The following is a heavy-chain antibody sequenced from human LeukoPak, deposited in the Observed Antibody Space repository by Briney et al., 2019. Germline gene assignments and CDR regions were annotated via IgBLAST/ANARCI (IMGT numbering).Heavy chain of an antibody. Sequence: SETLSLTCTVSGGSISRYYWSWIRQPPGKGVGWIGYIYYSGSTNYNPSLKSRVTISVDTSKNQFSLKLSSVTAAATAVYYCARHHCSGGSCYSISPFDYWGQGTLVTVSS. CDR2: IYYSGST. CDR1: GGSISRYY. J-gene: IGHJ4*02. CDR3: ARHHCSGGSCYSISPFDY. V-gene: IGHV4-59*01. D-gene: IGHD2-15*01.